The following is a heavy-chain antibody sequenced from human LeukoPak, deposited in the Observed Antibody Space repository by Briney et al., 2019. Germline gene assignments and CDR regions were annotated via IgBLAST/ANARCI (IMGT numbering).Heavy chain of an antibody. CDR1: GFTVSSSY. Sequence: PGGSLRLSCGGSGFTVSSSYMNWVRQAPGKGLECVSVISAVGDTNYADSVKGRFTMSRDISKNTVYLQMNSLRADDTAVYYCARDPEPEFWGQGTKVTVSS. CDR3: ARDPEPEF. V-gene: IGHV3-53*01. D-gene: IGHD1-14*01. CDR2: ISAVGDT. J-gene: IGHJ3*01.